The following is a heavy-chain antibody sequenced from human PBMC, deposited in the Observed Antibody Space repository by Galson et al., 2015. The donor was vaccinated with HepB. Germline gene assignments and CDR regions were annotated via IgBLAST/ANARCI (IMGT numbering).Heavy chain of an antibody. Sequence: SLRLSCAASGFTFSSYAMHWVRQAPGKGLEWVAVISYDGSNKYYADSVKGRFTISRDNSKNTLYLQMNSLRAEDTAVYYCAREGSMTMVTTGAFDIWGQGTMVTVSS. D-gene: IGHD4/OR15-4a*01. V-gene: IGHV3-30-3*01. J-gene: IGHJ3*02. CDR2: ISYDGSNK. CDR1: GFTFSSYA. CDR3: AREGSMTMVTTGAFDI.